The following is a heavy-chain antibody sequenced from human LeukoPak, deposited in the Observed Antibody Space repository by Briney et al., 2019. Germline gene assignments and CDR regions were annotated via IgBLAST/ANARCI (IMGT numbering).Heavy chain of an antibody. CDR1: GFTFSSYA. J-gene: IGHJ3*02. Sequence: GGSLRLSCAASGFTFSSYAMNWVRQAPGKGLECISIIVSSGTNTYYADSVKGRFTISRDNSKNSLYLQMNSLRAEDTAVYYCARRWEPTDAFDIWGQGTMVTVSS. D-gene: IGHD4-23*01. CDR3: ARRWEPTDAFDI. V-gene: IGHV3-23*01. CDR2: IVSSGTNT.